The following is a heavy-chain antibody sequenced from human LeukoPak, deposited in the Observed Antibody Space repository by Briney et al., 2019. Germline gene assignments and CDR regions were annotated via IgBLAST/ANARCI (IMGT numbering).Heavy chain of an antibody. J-gene: IGHJ6*02. CDR1: GYTFTDYD. Sequence: GASVKVSCKASGYTFTDYDMHWVRQAPGQGLEWMGRINPNSGGTNYAQKFQGRVTMTRDTSISTAYMELSRLRSDDTAVYYCASIIAAAGKGYYGMDVWGQGTTVTVSS. CDR2: INPNSGGT. V-gene: IGHV1-2*06. D-gene: IGHD6-13*01. CDR3: ASIIAAAGKGYYGMDV.